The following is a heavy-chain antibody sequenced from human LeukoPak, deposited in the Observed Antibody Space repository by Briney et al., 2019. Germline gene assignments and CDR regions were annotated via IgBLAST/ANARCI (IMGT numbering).Heavy chain of an antibody. CDR1: GGSISSSSYY. CDR3: ARFSPPSIASPPGLDY. D-gene: IGHD6-6*01. CDR2: IYYSGST. V-gene: IGHV4-39*01. J-gene: IGHJ4*02. Sequence: PSETLSLTCTVSGGSISSSSYYWGWIRQPPGKGLEWIGSIYYSGSTYYNPSLKHRVTISVAPSKNPFSLKLSSVTAADTAVYYCARFSPPSIASPPGLDYWGQGTLVTVSS.